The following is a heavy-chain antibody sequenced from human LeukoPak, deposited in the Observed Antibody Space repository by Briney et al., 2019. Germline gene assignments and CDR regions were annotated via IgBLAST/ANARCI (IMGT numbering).Heavy chain of an antibody. J-gene: IGHJ4*02. CDR3: ARAADSSGYYYPDY. D-gene: IGHD3-22*01. V-gene: IGHV3-48*03. CDR2: ISSSGTTI. CDR1: GFTFSSYE. Sequence: SGGSLRLSCAASGFTFSSYEMNWVRQAPGKGLEWVSYISSSGTTIYYADSVKGRFTISRDNSKNTLYLQMNSLRAEDTAVYYCARAADSSGYYYPDYWGQGTLVTVSS.